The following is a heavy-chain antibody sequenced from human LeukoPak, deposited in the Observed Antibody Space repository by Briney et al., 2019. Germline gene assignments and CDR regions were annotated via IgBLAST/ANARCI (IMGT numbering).Heavy chain of an antibody. Sequence: GGSLRLSCAAAGFTFSSYWMNWVRQAPGKGLEWVANINQDGSEKYYVDSVKGRFTISRDNAKNSLYLQMNSLRAEDTAVYYCARGKEGADFWSGSRYYFDYWGQGTLVTVSS. CDR2: INQDGSEK. CDR3: ARGKEGADFWSGSRYYFDY. J-gene: IGHJ4*02. D-gene: IGHD3-3*01. V-gene: IGHV3-7*05. CDR1: GFTFSSYW.